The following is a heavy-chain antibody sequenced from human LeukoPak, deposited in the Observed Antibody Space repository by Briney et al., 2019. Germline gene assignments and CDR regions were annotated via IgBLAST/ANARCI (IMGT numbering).Heavy chain of an antibody. CDR3: AREKDSSGLDY. D-gene: IGHD3-22*01. CDR2: ISHSGST. CDR1: GGSISSGGYY. J-gene: IGHJ4*02. Sequence: SETLSLTCTVSGGSISSGGYYWSWLRQPPGKGLEWIGYISHSGSTYYNPSLRSRVTISVDRSKNQFSLKLSSVTAADTAVYYCAREKDSSGLDYWGQGTPVTVSS. V-gene: IGHV4-30-2*01.